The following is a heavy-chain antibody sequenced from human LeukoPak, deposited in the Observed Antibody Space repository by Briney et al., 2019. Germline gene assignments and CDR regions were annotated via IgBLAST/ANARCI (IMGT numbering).Heavy chain of an antibody. CDR1: GYSFTGHY. D-gene: IGHD2-2*01. V-gene: IGHV1-2*02. J-gene: IGHJ5*02. CDR2: INPNSGGT. Sequence: ALVKVSCKASGYSFTGHYIHWVRQAPGQGLEWKGWINPNSGGTNYAQKFQGRVAMTRDTSIYTAYMELRRLRSDDTRVYYCARDLSTSVWPIVGFDPWGQGTLVTVSS. CDR3: ARDLSTSVWPIVGFDP.